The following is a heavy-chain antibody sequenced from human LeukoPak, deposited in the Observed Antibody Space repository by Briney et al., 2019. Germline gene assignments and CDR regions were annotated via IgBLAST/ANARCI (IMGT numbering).Heavy chain of an antibody. V-gene: IGHV3-74*01. J-gene: IGHJ4*02. Sequence: PGGSLRLSCAASGFTFSRYWMHWVRQAPGKGLGWGSRINNDGSSTTSADSVKGRFTISRDNAQNTLSMRMNSLRPEDTAVYCCARGAYCGGDCPLPISLYWGQGTLVTVSS. D-gene: IGHD2-21*01. CDR2: INNDGSST. CDR1: GFTFSRYW. CDR3: ARGAYCGGDCPLPISLY.